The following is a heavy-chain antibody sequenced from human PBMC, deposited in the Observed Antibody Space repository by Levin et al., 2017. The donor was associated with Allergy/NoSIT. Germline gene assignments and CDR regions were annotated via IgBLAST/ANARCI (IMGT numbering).Heavy chain of an antibody. D-gene: IGHD4-11*01. CDR1: GFTFSSYA. V-gene: IGHV3-23*01. CDR2: ISGSGGST. Sequence: GGSLRLSCAASGFTFSSYAMSWVRQAPGKGLEWVSAISGSGGSTYYADSVKGRFTISRDNSKNTLYLQMNSLRAEDTAVYYCAKDPAGGSDYLNWFDPWGQGTLVTVSS. J-gene: IGHJ5*02. CDR3: AKDPAGGSDYLNWFDP.